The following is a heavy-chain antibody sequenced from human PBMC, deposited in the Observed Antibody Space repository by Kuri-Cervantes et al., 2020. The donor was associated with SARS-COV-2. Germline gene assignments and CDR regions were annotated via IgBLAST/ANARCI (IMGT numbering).Heavy chain of an antibody. Sequence: GSLRLSCTVSGVTISSYGYYWVRVRKAQGKGLEWIGEINHSGSTNYNPFPKSRVTISVGTYKNQFSLKLSSVTAADTAVYYCASRYCSSTSCYRTTGKYYFDYWGQGTLVTVSS. CDR2: INHSGST. CDR1: GVTISSYGYY. CDR3: ASRYCSSTSCYRTTGKYYFDY. D-gene: IGHD2-2*01. J-gene: IGHJ4*02. V-gene: IGHV4-39*07.